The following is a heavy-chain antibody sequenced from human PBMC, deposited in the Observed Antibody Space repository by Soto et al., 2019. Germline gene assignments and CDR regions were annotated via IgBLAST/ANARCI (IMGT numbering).Heavy chain of an antibody. J-gene: IGHJ5*02. CDR1: GDSFTNYA. CDR2: IILALGTP. CDR3: GRYCTNTKCRGGYYLDL. V-gene: IGHV1-69*01. D-gene: IGHD2-8*01. Sequence: QVLLVQSGAEMKQPGSSVSVSCRASGDSFTNYAFTWVRQAPGQGPEWLGGIILALGTPHYSQRFQGRLTITADESSSTVYRELGSLRLDDTAVYYCGRYCTNTKCRGGYYLDLWGQGTLLTVSS.